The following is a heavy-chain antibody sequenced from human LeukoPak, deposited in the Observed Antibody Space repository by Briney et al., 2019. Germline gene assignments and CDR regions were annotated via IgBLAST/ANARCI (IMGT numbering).Heavy chain of an antibody. J-gene: IGHJ4*02. Sequence: SETLSLTCAVYGGSITGYYWSWIRQTPGRGLEWVGEIHYTGASSYNPSLKSRATISTDTSKNQFSLRLSSVTAADTAVYYCARGNILTGYCFDFWGQGALVTVSS. CDR2: IHYTGAS. D-gene: IGHD3-9*01. CDR3: ARGNILTGYCFDF. CDR1: GGSITGYY. V-gene: IGHV4-34*01.